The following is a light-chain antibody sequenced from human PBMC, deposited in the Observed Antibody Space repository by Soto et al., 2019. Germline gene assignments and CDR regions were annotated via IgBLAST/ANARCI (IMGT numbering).Light chain of an antibody. Sequence: QCALTQPASVSGSPGQSITISCTGTSSDVGGYNYVSWYQQHPGKAPKLMISDVSNRPSGVSNRFSRSKSGNTASLTISGLQAEDEADYYCSSYTSSSTIYVFGTGTKVTVL. V-gene: IGLV2-14*01. CDR1: SSDVGGYNY. CDR3: SSYTSSSTIYV. CDR2: DVS. J-gene: IGLJ1*01.